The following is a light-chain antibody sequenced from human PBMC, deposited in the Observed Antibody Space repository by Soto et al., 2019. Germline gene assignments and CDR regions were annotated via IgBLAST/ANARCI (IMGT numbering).Light chain of an antibody. CDR1: QNIRTY. Sequence: DIQMTQSPYSLSASLGDSVTITCRASQNIRTYLNWYQQKPGRAPKLLIHSASALPSGVPSRFSGSGSGTEFTLTMSGLQPEDFASYYCQQGHSTPYTFGQGTQVEIK. V-gene: IGKV1-39*01. J-gene: IGKJ2*01. CDR3: QQGHSTPYT. CDR2: SAS.